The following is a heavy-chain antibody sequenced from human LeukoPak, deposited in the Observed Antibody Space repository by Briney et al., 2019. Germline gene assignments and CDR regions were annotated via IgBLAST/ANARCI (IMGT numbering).Heavy chain of an antibody. V-gene: IGHV3-30-3*01. CDR3: ARDAPAAIVNWFDP. CDR2: ISYDGSNK. CDR1: GFTFSSYA. J-gene: IGHJ5*02. D-gene: IGHD2-2*01. Sequence: GGSLRLSCAASGFTFSSYAMHWVRQAPGKGLEWVAVISYDGSNKYYADSVKGRFTISRDNSKNTLYLQMNSLRAEDTAVYYCARDAPAAIVNWFDPWGQGTLVTVSS.